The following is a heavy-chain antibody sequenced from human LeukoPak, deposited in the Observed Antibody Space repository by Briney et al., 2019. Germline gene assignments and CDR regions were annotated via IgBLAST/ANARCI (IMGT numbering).Heavy chain of an antibody. CDR2: IAYDSSTT. CDR1: GFIFTNFG. J-gene: IGHJ4*02. V-gene: IGHV3-30*02. Sequence: GGSLRLSCSASGFIFTNFGIQWVRQTPGKGLEGVAYIAYDSSTTYFGASVKGRFTISRDTSKNTVYLQMNSLRLGDTAVYFCAKDVRGDGHRYFDSWGQGTLVSVSS. D-gene: IGHD5-24*01. CDR3: AKDVRGDGHRYFDS.